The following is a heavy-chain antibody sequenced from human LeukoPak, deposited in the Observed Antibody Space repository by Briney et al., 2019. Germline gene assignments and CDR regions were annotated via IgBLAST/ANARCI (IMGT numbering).Heavy chain of an antibody. CDR3: VPGPFGELYSSEWFDP. Sequence: GGSLRLSCAASVLHPMTWVRQGPGEGLEWVSAISRSVGSTYYADSVKSRFTISQDNPKNTLYLQMNGLRADDTAVYYCVPGPFGELYSSEWFDPWGQGTLVTVSS. V-gene: IGHV3-23*01. CDR1: VLHP. CDR2: ISRSVGST. J-gene: IGHJ5*02. D-gene: IGHD3-10*01.